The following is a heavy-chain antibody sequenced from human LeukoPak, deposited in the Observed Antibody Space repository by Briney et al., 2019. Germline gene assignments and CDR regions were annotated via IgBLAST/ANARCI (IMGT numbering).Heavy chain of an antibody. J-gene: IGHJ4*02. Sequence: GGSLRLSCAASGFTFSSYSMNWVRQAPGKGLEWVSYVSSSSSTIYYADSVKGRFTISRDNAKISLYLQMNSLGADDTAVYYCARSRRARHCPDFEYWGQGTLLTVSS. CDR2: VSSSSSTI. V-gene: IGHV3-48*04. CDR1: GFTFSSYS. CDR3: ARSRRARHCPDFEY.